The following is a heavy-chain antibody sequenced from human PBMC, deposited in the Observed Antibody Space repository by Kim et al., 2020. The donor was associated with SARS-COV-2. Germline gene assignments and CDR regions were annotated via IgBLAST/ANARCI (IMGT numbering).Heavy chain of an antibody. CDR1: GYTFTGHN. CDR2: INPATGGT. Sequence: ASVKVSCKASGYTFTGHNIHWVRQAPGQGLEWMGVINPATGGTNYAQRFQGRVTMTRDTSISTAYMELSTLTSDDTAVYYCAKGRDGWAYWGQGTLVTVSS. J-gene: IGHJ4*02. CDR3: AKGRDGWAY. V-gene: IGHV1-2*02. D-gene: IGHD6-19*01.